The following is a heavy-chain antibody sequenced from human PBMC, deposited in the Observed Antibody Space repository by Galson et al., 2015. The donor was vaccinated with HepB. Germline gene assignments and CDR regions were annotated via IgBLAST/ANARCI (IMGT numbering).Heavy chain of an antibody. Sequence: SLRLSCAASGFTFSSYSMNWVRQAPGKGLEWVSSISSSSSYIYYADSVKGRFTISRDNAKNSLYLQMNSLRAEDTAVYYCARESSSWHRNFDYWGQGTLVTVSS. CDR1: GFTFSSYS. D-gene: IGHD6-13*01. J-gene: IGHJ4*02. CDR2: ISSSSSYI. CDR3: ARESSSWHRNFDY. V-gene: IGHV3-21*01.